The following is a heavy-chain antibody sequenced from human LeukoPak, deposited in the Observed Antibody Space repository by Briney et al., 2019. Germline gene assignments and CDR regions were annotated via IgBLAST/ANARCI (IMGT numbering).Heavy chain of an antibody. D-gene: IGHD2-2*01. CDR1: GVSISSGGYY. Sequence: SETLSLTCTVSGVSISSGGYYWRGLRQHPGKGLEWIAEISHSGSTHYNPSLKSRVTKSVDTSKNQFSLKLSSVTAADTAVYYCARGKNHWVVVPAAMGGWFDPWGQGTLVTVSS. CDR2: ISHSGST. CDR3: ARGKNHWVVVPAAMGGWFDP. J-gene: IGHJ5*02. V-gene: IGHV4-39*07.